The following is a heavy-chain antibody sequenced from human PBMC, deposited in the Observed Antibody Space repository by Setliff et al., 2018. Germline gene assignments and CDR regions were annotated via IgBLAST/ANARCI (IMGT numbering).Heavy chain of an antibody. Sequence: ASVKVSCKASGYTFRNYAFAWVRQAPGQGLAWVGWISVYNGDTNYAQKFQGRVTLTTDTSTSTAYMELRSLTSDDSAFYYCARAPSVELVTIRTNSWFTYWGQGTLVTSPQ. V-gene: IGHV1-18*01. CDR2: ISVYNGDT. CDR3: ARAPSVELVTIRTNSWFTY. J-gene: IGHJ4*02. CDR1: GYTFRNYA. D-gene: IGHD5-18*01.